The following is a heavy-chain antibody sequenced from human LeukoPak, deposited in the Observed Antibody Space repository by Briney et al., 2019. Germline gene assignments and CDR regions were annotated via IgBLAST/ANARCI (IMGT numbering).Heavy chain of an antibody. CDR2: IRYDGSNK. D-gene: IGHD4-17*01. CDR3: AKGGATVIDY. Sequence: PGGSLRLSCAASGFTFSSYGMHWVRQAPGKGLEWLAFIRYDGSNKYYADSVKGRFTISRDNAKNTLYLQMNSLRAEDTAVYYCAKGGATVIDYWGQGTLVTVSS. CDR1: GFTFSSYG. V-gene: IGHV3-30*02. J-gene: IGHJ4*02.